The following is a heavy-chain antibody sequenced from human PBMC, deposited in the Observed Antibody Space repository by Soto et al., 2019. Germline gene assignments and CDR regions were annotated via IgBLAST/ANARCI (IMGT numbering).Heavy chain of an antibody. CDR2: ISDSGST. D-gene: IGHD3-22*01. CDR3: ARRDRSGCSYWLDT. V-gene: IGHV4-31*03. CDR1: GGSISDGYY. Sequence: QVQLQESGPGLVKPSQTLSLTCTVSGGSISDGYYWSWIRQHPGKGLEWIGSISDSGSTSYNPSLKSRLTISVDTSKNQYSLNLSSVTAADTAVYYCARRDRSGCSYWLDTWGQGTLVTVSS. J-gene: IGHJ5*02.